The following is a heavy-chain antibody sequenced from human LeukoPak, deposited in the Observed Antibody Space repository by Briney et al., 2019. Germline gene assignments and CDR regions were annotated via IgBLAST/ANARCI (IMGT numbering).Heavy chain of an antibody. CDR2: IYYSGST. Sequence: SETLSLTCTVSGGSISSYYWSWIRQPPGKGLEWIGYIYYSGSTNYNPSLKSRVTISVDRSKNQFSLKLSSVTAADTAVYYCARSEGSGATFDYWGQGTLVTVSS. V-gene: IGHV4-59*12. D-gene: IGHD2-15*01. CDR3: ARSEGSGATFDY. CDR1: GGSISSYY. J-gene: IGHJ4*02.